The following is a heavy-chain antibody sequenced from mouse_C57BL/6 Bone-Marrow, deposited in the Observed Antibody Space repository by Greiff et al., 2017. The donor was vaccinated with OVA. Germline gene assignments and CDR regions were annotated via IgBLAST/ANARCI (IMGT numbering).Heavy chain of an antibody. V-gene: IGHV1-69*01. CDR2: IDPSDSYT. CDR3: ARRGLLRSHFDD. CDR1: GYTFTSYW. J-gene: IGHJ2*01. Sequence: QVQLQQPGAELVMPGASVKLSCKASGYTFTSYWMHWVKQRPGQGLEWIGEIDPSDSYTNYNQKFKGKSTLTVDKSSSTAYMQLSSLTSEDSAVYYCARRGLLRSHFDDWGQGTTLTVSS. D-gene: IGHD1-1*01.